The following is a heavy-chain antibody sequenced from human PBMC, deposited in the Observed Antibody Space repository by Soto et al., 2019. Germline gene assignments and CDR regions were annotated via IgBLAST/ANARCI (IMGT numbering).Heavy chain of an antibody. J-gene: IGHJ4*02. CDR2: ISYDGSNK. CDR3: ARSTTVVTPGDY. Sequence: GGSLRLSCAASGFTFSSYAIHRVRQPPGKGLEWVAVISYDGSNKYYADSVKGRFIISRDNSKNTLYLQMNSLRGDDTAVYHCARSTTVVTPGDYWGQGILVTVSS. D-gene: IGHD4-17*01. V-gene: IGHV3-30-3*01. CDR1: GFTFSSYA.